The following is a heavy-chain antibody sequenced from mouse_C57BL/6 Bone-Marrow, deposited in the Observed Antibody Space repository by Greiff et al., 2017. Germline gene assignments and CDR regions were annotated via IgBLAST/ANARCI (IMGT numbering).Heavy chain of an antibody. CDR3: AREIWGSNYERFAY. CDR2: IYPGSGST. J-gene: IGHJ3*01. CDR1: GYTFTSYW. D-gene: IGHD2-5*01. V-gene: IGHV1-55*01. Sequence: QVQLQQPGAELVKPGASVKMSCKASGYTFTSYWITWVKQRPGQGLEWIGDIYPGSGSTNYNEKFKSKATLTVDPSSSTAYMQLSSLTSEDSAVYYCAREIWGSNYERFAYWGQGTLVTVSA.